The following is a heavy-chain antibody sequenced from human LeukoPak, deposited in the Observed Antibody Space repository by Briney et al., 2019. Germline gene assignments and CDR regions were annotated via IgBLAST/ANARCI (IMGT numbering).Heavy chain of an antibody. CDR1: GFSFSSYG. J-gene: IGHJ5*02. D-gene: IGHD3-10*01. CDR2: IWYDGSYK. V-gene: IGHV3-33*01. CDR3: ARSLERDYHGSGTYYMNNWFDP. Sequence: GGSLRLSCAASGFSFSSYGMHWVRQAPGKGLEWVAVIWYDGSYKYYADSVKGRFTISRDISKNTLYLQVNSLRAEDTALYCCARSLERDYHGSGTYYMNNWFDPWGQGTLVTVSS.